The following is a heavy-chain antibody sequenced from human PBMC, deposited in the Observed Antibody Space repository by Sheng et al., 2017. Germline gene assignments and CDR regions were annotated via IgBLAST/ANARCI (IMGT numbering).Heavy chain of an antibody. D-gene: IGHD2-2*01. Sequence: QVQLVESGGGVVQPGRSLRLSCAASGFTFSSYAMHWVRQAPGKGLEWVAVISYDGSNKYYADSVKGRFTISRDNSKNTLYLQMNSLRAEDTAVYYCASEIVVVPAAIWFDAFDIWGQGTMVTVSS. J-gene: IGHJ3*02. CDR3: ASEIVVVPAAIWFDAFDI. V-gene: IGHV3-30*01. CDR1: GFTFSSYA. CDR2: ISYDGSNK.